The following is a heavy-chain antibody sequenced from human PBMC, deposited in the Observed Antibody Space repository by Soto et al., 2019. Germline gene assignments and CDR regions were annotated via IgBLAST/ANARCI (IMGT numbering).Heavy chain of an antibody. D-gene: IGHD3-3*01. V-gene: IGHV1-24*01. Sequence: ASVKVSCKVSGYTITELSMHWVRQAPGKGLEWMGGFDPEDGETIYAQKFQGRVTMTEDTSTDTAYMELSSLRSEDTAVYYCATGPYYDFWSGGPGYWGQGTLVTVSS. CDR3: ATGPYYDFWSGGPGY. CDR1: GYTITELS. CDR2: FDPEDGET. J-gene: IGHJ4*02.